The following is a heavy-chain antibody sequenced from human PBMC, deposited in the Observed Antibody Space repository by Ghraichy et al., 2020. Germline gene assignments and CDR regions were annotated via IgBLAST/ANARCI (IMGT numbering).Heavy chain of an antibody. CDR2: IYYSGST. J-gene: IGHJ3*02. CDR1: GGSISSYY. Sequence: SETLSLTCTVSGGSISSYYWSWIRQPPGKGLEWIGYIYYSGSTNYNPSLKSRVTISVDTSKNQFSLKLSSVTAADTAVYYCARHEERVSITIFGVVIMPGAFDIWGQGTMVTVSS. D-gene: IGHD3-3*01. V-gene: IGHV4-59*08. CDR3: ARHEERVSITIFGVVIMPGAFDI.